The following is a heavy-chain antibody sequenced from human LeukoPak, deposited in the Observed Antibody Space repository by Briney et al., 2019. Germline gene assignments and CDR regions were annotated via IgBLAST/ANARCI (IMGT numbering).Heavy chain of an antibody. J-gene: IGHJ3*02. D-gene: IGHD3-10*01. CDR3: ALLYYSDAFDI. CDR2: IYHSGST. CDR1: GGSFSGSY. Sequence: SETLSLTCAVSGGSFSGSYWSWIRHPPGKGLEWIGEIYHSGSTNYNPSLKSRVTISVDKSKNQFSLKLSSVTAADTAVYYCALLYYSDAFDIWGQGTMVTVSS. V-gene: IGHV4-34*01.